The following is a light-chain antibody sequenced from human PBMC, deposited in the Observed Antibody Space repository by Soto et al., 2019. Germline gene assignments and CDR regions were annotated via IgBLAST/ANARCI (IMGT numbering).Light chain of an antibody. CDR2: GAS. CDR1: QSVSNN. J-gene: IGKJ1*01. V-gene: IGKV3-15*01. Sequence: EIVMTQSPATLSVSPGERATLSCRASQSVSNNLAWYQKKPGQAPRLLIYGASTRATGIPAMFSGSGSGTDFTLTISSLQSEDFAFYYCQQYNNWWTFGQGTRVDIK. CDR3: QQYNNWWT.